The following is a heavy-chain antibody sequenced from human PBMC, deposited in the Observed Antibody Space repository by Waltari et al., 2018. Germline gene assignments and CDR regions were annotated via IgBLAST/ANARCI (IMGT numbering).Heavy chain of an antibody. V-gene: IGHV4-34*01. CDR1: GGSFSGYY. J-gene: IGHJ4*02. CDR2: INHSGRT. D-gene: IGHD2-15*01. Sequence: QVQLQQWGAGLLKPSETLSLTCAVYGGSFSGYYWSWIRQPPGKGLEWIGEINHSGRTNYHPPLKSRVTISVDTSKNQFSLKLSSVTAADTAVYYCARVRGGNTDYWGQGTLVTVSS. CDR3: ARVRGGNTDY.